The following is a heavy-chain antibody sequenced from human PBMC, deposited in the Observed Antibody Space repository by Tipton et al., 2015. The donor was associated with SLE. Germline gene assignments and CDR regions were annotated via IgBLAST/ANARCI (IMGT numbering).Heavy chain of an antibody. CDR1: CGFTSRSPSF. CDR2: ISYSGSP. V-gene: IGHV4-39*01. Sequence: TLSLTCSVSCGFTSRSPSFCGWFRQPPGMGLEWIGRISYSGSPYYNPSLTSRVTISLDTSKNQFYMQLNSVPAADPAVFYCARHADGGDYEDWGFVSWGQGTLGTVSS. J-gene: IGHJ5*01. CDR3: ARHADGGDYEDWGFVS. D-gene: IGHD4-17*01.